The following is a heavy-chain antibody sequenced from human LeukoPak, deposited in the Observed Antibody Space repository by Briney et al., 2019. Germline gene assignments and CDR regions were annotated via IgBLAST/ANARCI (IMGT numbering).Heavy chain of an antibody. CDR2: LSGSGGTI. Sequence: PGGSLRLSCEASGFTLSNYAMSWVRQAPGKGLEWVSTLSGSGGTIYYADSVKGRFTISRDNSKNTLYLQVNSLRAEDTAIYYCAREIDSSGHQANYFDYWGQGTLVTVSS. CDR3: AREIDSSGHQANYFDY. CDR1: GFTLSNYA. D-gene: IGHD3-22*01. V-gene: IGHV3-23*01. J-gene: IGHJ4*02.